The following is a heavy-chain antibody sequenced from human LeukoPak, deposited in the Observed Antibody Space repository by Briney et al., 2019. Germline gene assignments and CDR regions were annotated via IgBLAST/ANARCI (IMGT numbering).Heavy chain of an antibody. CDR3: VRGGYGPDY. CDR1: GFTFSTYW. J-gene: IGHJ4*02. D-gene: IGHD5-12*01. Sequence: GGSLRLSCAASGFTFSTYWMSWVRQAPGKGLEWVANIKQDGSVKNYVDSVKGRFAISRDNAKNSLYLQMNSLRADDTAMYYCVRGGYGPDYWGQGTLVTVSS. CDR2: IKQDGSVK. V-gene: IGHV3-7*03.